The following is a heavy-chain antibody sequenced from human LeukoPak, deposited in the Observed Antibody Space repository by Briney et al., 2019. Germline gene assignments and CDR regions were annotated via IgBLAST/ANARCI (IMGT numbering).Heavy chain of an antibody. V-gene: IGHV4-61*01. D-gene: IGHD6-13*01. Sequence: SETLSLTCTVSGGSVSSGSYYWSWIRQPPGKGLEWIGYIYYSGSTNYNPSLKSRVTISVDTSKNQFSLKLSSVTAADTAVYYCARDPWGIAASGWFDPWGQGTLVTVSS. CDR3: ARDPWGIAASGWFDP. CDR2: IYYSGST. CDR1: GGSVSSGSYY. J-gene: IGHJ5*02.